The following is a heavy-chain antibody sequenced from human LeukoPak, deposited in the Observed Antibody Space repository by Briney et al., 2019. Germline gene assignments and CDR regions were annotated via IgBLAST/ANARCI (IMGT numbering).Heavy chain of an antibody. CDR3: AKDRYELEPFDY. Sequence: GGSLRLSCAASGFAFSDYYMSWIRQAPGKGLEWVSYISSSGSTIYYADSVKGRFTISRDNAKNSLYLQMDSLRAEDTAVYYCAKDRYELEPFDYWGQGTLVTVSS. D-gene: IGHD1-1*01. J-gene: IGHJ4*02. CDR2: ISSSGSTI. CDR1: GFAFSDYY. V-gene: IGHV3-11*01.